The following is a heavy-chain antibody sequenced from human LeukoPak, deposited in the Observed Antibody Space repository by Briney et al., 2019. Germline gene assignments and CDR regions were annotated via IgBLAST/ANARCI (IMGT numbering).Heavy chain of an antibody. CDR3: ARSVDVYLRYRHVRRDA. Sequence: ASVKVSCKASGYTFTSYAISWVRQAPGQGLEWMGWIIPNIGNTGYAQKFQGRVTITRDNSISTAYMELSSLRSEDTAMYYCARSVDVYLRYRHVRRDAWGQGTLSPSPQ. J-gene: IGHJ4*02. CDR1: GYTFTSYA. V-gene: IGHV1-8*03. CDR2: IIPNIGNT. D-gene: IGHD5-24*01.